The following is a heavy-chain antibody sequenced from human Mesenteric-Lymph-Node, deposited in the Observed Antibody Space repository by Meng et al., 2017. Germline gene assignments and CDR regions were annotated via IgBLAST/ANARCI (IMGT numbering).Heavy chain of an antibody. CDR1: GFTLSHYW. CDR3: VKLGPYTSGWYGDY. CDR2: INSDGSTT. V-gene: IGHV3-74*01. Sequence: GESLKISCAASGFTLSHYWMHWVRQAPGKGLVWVSHINSDGSTTKYADSVKGRFTISRDNAKNTLYLQMNSLRTEDTAVYYCVKLGPYTSGWYGDYLGQGTLVTVSS. D-gene: IGHD6-19*01. J-gene: IGHJ4*02.